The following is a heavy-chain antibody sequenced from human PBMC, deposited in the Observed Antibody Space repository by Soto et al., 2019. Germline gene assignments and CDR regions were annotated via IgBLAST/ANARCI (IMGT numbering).Heavy chain of an antibody. J-gene: IGHJ5*02. D-gene: IGHD1-26*01. CDR1: GFTFSSYS. CDR3: AGAGGELLLIRKSYHWFEP. V-gene: IGHV3-48*02. Sequence: GGSLRLSCAASGFTFSSYSMNWVRQAPGKGLEWVSYISSSSSTIYYADSVKGRFTISRDNAKKSLYLQMNSLRDEDTAVYYCAGAGGELLLIRKSYHWFEPWGQGTLVTVSS. CDR2: ISSSSSTI.